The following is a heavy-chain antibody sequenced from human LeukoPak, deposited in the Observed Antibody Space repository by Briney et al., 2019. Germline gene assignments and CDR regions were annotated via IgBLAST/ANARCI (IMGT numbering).Heavy chain of an antibody. CDR1: GFTFSSYW. CDR2: INSDGSRT. J-gene: IGHJ4*02. V-gene: IGHV3-74*01. Sequence: GGSLRLSCAASGFTFSSYWMHWVRQAPGKGLVWVSHINSDGSRTTYADSVKGRFTISRDNSKNTLYLQMNSLRAEDTAVYYCAYYGSGSYLPLDYWGQGTLVTVSS. D-gene: IGHD3-10*01. CDR3: AYYGSGSYLPLDY.